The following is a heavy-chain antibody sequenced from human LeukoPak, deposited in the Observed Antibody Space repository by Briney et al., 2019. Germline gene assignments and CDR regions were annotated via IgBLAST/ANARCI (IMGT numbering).Heavy chain of an antibody. Sequence: GGSLRLSCAASGFTFSSYWMSWVRQAPGKGLEWVANIKQDGSEKYYVDSVKGRFTISRDNAKNSLYLQMNSLRAEDTAVYYCARRGWLNSRTPVDYWXQGTLVTVSS. V-gene: IGHV3-7*03. CDR1: GFTFSSYW. CDR3: ARRGWLNSRTPVDY. CDR2: IKQDGSEK. D-gene: IGHD5-12*01. J-gene: IGHJ4*02.